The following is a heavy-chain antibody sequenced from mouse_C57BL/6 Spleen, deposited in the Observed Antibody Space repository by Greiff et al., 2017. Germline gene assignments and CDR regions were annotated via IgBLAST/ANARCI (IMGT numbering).Heavy chain of an antibody. CDR2: IDPSDSYT. V-gene: IGHV1-69*01. CDR1: GYTFTSYW. Sequence: QVHVKQPGAELVMPGASVKLSCKASGYTFTSYWMHWVKQRPGQGLEWIGEIDPSDSYTNYNQKFKGKSTLTVDKSSSTAYMQLSSLTSEDSAVYYCARSRYDYDAMDYWGQGTSVTVSS. J-gene: IGHJ4*01. CDR3: ARSRYDYDAMDY.